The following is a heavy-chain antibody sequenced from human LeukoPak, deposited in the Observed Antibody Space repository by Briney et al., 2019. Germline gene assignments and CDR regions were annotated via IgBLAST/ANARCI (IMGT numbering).Heavy chain of an antibody. CDR3: ARERPSSSQHDRRDGYNFNAFDI. CDR2: ISSSSSTV. V-gene: IGHV3-48*01. Sequence: PGGSLRLSCAASGFSFSSYSMNWVRQAPGKGLERVSYISSSSSTVYYADSVKGRFTISRDNAKNSLYLQMNSLRAEDTAVYYCARERPSSSQHDRRDGYNFNAFDIWGQGTMVTVSS. CDR1: GFSFSSYS. D-gene: IGHD5-24*01. J-gene: IGHJ3*02.